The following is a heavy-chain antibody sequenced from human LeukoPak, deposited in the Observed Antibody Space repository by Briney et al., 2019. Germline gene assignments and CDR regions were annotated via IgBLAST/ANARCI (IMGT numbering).Heavy chain of an antibody. CDR2: INSDGSST. J-gene: IGHJ4*02. CDR1: GFTFSSYW. D-gene: IGHD6-13*01. V-gene: IGHV3-74*01. CDR3: AKRVAAAGRTYYFDY. Sequence: GGSLRLSCAASGFTFSSYWMHWVRQAPGKGLVWVSRINSDGSSTSYADSVKGRFTISRDNAKNTVYLQLNSLRVEDTAVYYCAKRVAAAGRTYYFDYWGQGTVVIVSS.